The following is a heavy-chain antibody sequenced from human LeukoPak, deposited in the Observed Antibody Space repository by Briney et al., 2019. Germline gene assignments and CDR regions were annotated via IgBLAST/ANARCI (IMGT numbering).Heavy chain of an antibody. CDR3: ARDVSHRLFYDSSGYYILFDY. J-gene: IGHJ4*02. Sequence: ASVKVSCKASGYTFTGYYMHWVRQAPGQGLEWMGWVSANNGNANYAQKLQGRVTMTRDTSTSTAYMELRSLRSDDTAVYYCARDVSHRLFYDSSGYYILFDYWGQGTLVTVSS. V-gene: IGHV1-18*04. CDR1: GYTFTGYY. CDR2: VSANNGNA. D-gene: IGHD3-22*01.